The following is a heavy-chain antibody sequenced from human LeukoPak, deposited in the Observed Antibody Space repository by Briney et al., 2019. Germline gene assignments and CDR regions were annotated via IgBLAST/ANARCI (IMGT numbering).Heavy chain of an antibody. V-gene: IGHV1-69*05. CDR1: GGTFSSYA. D-gene: IGHD1-26*01. CDR2: IIPIFGTA. CDR3: ARVRIESWEFRD. Sequence: SVKVSCXASGGTFSSYAISWVRQALGQGLEWMGRIIPIFGTANYAQKFQGRVTITTDESTSTAYMELSSLRSEDTAVYYCARVRIESWEFRDWGQGTLVTVSS. J-gene: IGHJ1*01.